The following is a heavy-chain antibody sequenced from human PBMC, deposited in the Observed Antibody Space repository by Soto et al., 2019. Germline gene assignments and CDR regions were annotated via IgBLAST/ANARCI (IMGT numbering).Heavy chain of an antibody. Sequence: QVQLVQSGAEVKKPGASVKDSCKASGYIFTNYYMHWVRQAPGQGLEWMVTINAGGGYTTYAQRFKASLSVTGTTSPSTVSRERSRRRYADTPVHYCTRGAATMVVTAPVDLCGQGPLVTVSS. J-gene: IGHJ2*01. CDR3: TRGAATMVVTAPVDL. CDR2: INAGGGYT. V-gene: IGHV1-46*01. D-gene: IGHD2-21*02. CDR1: GYIFTNYY.